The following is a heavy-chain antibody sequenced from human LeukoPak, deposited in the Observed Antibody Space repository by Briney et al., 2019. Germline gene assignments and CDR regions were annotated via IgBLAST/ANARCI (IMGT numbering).Heavy chain of an antibody. V-gene: IGHV4-4*07. D-gene: IGHD3-22*01. CDR2: IYTSGST. CDR1: GGSISSYY. CDR3: AGGYYYDSSGYRFDY. J-gene: IGHJ4*02. Sequence: SETLSLTXTVSGGSISSYYWSWIRQPAGKGLGWIGRIYTSGSTNYNPSLESRVTMSVDTSKNQFSLKLSSVTAADTAVYYCAGGYYYDSSGYRFDYWGQGTLVTVSS.